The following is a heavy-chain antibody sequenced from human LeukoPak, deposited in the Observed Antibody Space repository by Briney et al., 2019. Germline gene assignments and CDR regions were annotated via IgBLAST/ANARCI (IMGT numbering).Heavy chain of an antibody. Sequence: ASVKVSCKASGYTFTGYYMHWVRQAPGQGLEWMGWINPNSGGTNYAQKFQGRVTMTRHTSISTAYMELSRLRSDDTAVYYCARVFLGYCSSTSCYSFDYWGQGTLVTVSS. J-gene: IGHJ4*02. V-gene: IGHV1-2*02. CDR2: INPNSGGT. CDR1: GYTFTGYY. CDR3: ARVFLGYCSSTSCYSFDY. D-gene: IGHD2-2*01.